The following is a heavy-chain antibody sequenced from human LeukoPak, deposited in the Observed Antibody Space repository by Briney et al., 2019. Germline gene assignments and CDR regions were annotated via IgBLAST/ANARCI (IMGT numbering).Heavy chain of an antibody. Sequence: ASVKVSCKASGYTFTSYGISWVRQAPGQGLEWMGWISAYNGNTNYAQKLQGRVTMTTDTSTSTAYMELRSLRSDDTAVYYCARDDYGGNPTALSSGDYWGQGTLVTVSS. D-gene: IGHD4-17*01. CDR1: GYTFTSYG. CDR2: ISAYNGNT. V-gene: IGHV1-18*01. J-gene: IGHJ4*02. CDR3: ARDDYGGNPTALSSGDY.